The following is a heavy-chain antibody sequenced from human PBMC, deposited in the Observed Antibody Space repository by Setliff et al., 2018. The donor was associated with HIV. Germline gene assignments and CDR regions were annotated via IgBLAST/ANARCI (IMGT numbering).Heavy chain of an antibody. D-gene: IGHD2-15*01. CDR3: VGPNCGSRGRCYAFDR. CDR1: GFTFSNNN. J-gene: IGHJ4*02. Sequence: GGSLRLSCAASGFTFSNNNMHWVRQTPGKGLEWVACIQYDGDTKYYADSVKGRFTISRDNSKNTLYLQMNSLRAEDTAVYYCVGPNCGSRGRCYAFDRWGQGTRVTVSS. V-gene: IGHV3-30*02. CDR2: IQYDGDTK.